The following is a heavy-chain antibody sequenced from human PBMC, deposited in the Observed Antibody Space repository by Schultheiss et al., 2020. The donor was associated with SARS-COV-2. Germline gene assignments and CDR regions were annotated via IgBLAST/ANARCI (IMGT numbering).Heavy chain of an antibody. CDR3: ARLRRFLEWPPYGMDV. D-gene: IGHD3-3*01. CDR2: INPNSGGT. CDR1: GYTFTGYY. V-gene: IGHV1-2*02. J-gene: IGHJ6*02. Sequence: ASVKVSCKASGYTFTGYYMHWVRQAPGQGLEWMGWINPNSGGTNYAQKFQGRVTMTRNTSISTAYMELSSLRSEDTAVYYCARLRRFLEWPPYGMDVWGQGTTVTVSS.